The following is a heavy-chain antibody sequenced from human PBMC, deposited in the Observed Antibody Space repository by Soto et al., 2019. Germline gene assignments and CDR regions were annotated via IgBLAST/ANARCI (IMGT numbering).Heavy chain of an antibody. J-gene: IGHJ4*02. D-gene: IGHD6-19*01. CDR1: GFTFSSYS. CDR3: AVSSGPGPYDY. Sequence: GGSLRLSCAASGFTFSSYSMNWVRQAPGKGLEWVSYISSSSSTIYYADSVKGRFTISRDNAKNSLYLQMNSLRAEDTAVYYCAVSSGPGPYDYWGQGTLVTVSS. CDR2: ISSSSSTI. V-gene: IGHV3-48*01.